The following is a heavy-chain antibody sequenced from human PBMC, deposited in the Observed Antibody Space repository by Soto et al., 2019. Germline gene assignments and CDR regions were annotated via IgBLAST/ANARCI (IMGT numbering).Heavy chain of an antibody. V-gene: IGHV1-24*01. CDR1: GYTLTELS. J-gene: IGHJ3*02. CDR2: FDPEDGET. Sequence: ASVKVSCKVSGYTLTELSMHWVRQAPGKGLEWMGGFDPEDGETIYAQKFQGRVTMTEDTSTDTAYMELSSLRSEGTAVYYCAAPGQWLYAFDIWGQGTMVTVSS. CDR3: AAPGQWLYAFDI. D-gene: IGHD6-19*01.